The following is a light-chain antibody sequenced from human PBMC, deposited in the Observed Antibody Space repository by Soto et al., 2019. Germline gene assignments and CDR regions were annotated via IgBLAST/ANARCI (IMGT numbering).Light chain of an antibody. V-gene: IGLV1-51*01. CDR2: DNN. Sequence: QSVLTQPPSVSAAPGQTVTISCSGSSSNIGHNYVSWYRHLPGTSPKLLIYDNNQRPSGSPDRFSGSKYGKSATLGITGLQTGDEAHYYCGAWDSSLSAGVFGGGTKLTVL. CDR1: SSNIGHNY. J-gene: IGLJ2*01. CDR3: GAWDSSLSAGV.